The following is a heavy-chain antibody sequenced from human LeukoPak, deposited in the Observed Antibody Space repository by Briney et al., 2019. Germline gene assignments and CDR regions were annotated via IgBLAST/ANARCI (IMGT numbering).Heavy chain of an antibody. CDR1: GYSFTNYW. Sequence: GESLKISCKASGYSFTNYWIGWVRQMPGKGLEWMGIIYPGGSDTGYSPSFQGQVTIPTDKSINTAYLQWSSLKASDTAMYYCGRQDTSGYYFVHWGQGTLVTVSS. V-gene: IGHV5-51*01. J-gene: IGHJ1*01. CDR3: GRQDTSGYYFVH. D-gene: IGHD3-22*01. CDR2: IYPGGSDT.